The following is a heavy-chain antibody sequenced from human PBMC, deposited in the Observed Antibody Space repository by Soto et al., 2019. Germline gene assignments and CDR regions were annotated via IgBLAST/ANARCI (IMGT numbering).Heavy chain of an antibody. J-gene: IGHJ4*02. CDR2: ITGSGGGA. CDR1: GFTFSIYG. Sequence: EVQLLESGGDLVQPGGSLRLSCAASGFTFSIYGMTWVRQAPGKGLEWVSYITGSGGGAYYADSVKGRFTISRDNSKSTLYLQMDSLRDDDRAIYYCAREIRLAGRRNYCDYWGQGTLVTVSS. CDR3: AREIRLAGRRNYCDY. V-gene: IGHV3-23*01. D-gene: IGHD6-19*01.